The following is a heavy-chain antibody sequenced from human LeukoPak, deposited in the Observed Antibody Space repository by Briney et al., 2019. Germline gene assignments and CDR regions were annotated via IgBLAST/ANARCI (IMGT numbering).Heavy chain of an antibody. V-gene: IGHV4-30-4*01. CDR1: GGSISSGDYY. Sequence: SETLSLTCTVSGGSISSGDYYWSWIRQPPGKGLEWIGYIYYSGSTYYNPSLESRVTIPVDTSKNQFSLKLSSVTAADTAVYYCAREDYTNWFDPWGQGTLVTVSS. D-gene: IGHD3-3*01. CDR3: AREDYTNWFDP. CDR2: IYYSGST. J-gene: IGHJ5*02.